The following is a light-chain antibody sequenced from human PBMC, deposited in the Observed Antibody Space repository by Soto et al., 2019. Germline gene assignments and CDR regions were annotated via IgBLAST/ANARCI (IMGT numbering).Light chain of an antibody. CDR3: SSYAGANSVV. CDR1: SSDVGGYNY. CDR2: EVS. J-gene: IGLJ2*01. V-gene: IGLV2-8*01. Sequence: QSALTQPPSASGSPGQSVTISCTGMSSDVGGYNYVSWYQQHPGKAPKLMIYEVSKRPSGVPDRFSGFKSGNTASLTVSGLQAEDEADYYCSSYAGANSVVFGGGTKLTVL.